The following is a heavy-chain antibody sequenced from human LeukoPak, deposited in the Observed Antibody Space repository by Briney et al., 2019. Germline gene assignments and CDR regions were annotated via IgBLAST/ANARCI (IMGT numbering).Heavy chain of an antibody. CDR1: GGSISSSSYY. V-gene: IGHV4-39*07. Sequence: SETLSLTCSASGGSISSSSYYWSWIRQPPGKGLEWIGEINHSGSTNYNPSLKSRDTISVDTSKNQFSLKLSSVTAADTAVYYCARGITIFGVVNFDYWGQGTLVTVPS. J-gene: IGHJ4*02. CDR2: INHSGST. D-gene: IGHD3-3*01. CDR3: ARGITIFGVVNFDY.